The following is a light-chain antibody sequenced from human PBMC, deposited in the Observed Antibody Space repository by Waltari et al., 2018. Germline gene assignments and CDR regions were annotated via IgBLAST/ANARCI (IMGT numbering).Light chain of an antibody. Sequence: SALTQPRSVSGSPGQSVTISRTGPTKTLGIYNYVSWYQQHPGKAPKLIILDVTKRPSGVPDRLSGSKSGNTASLTISGLRAEDEAEYYCCSYAGSYTWVFGGGTKLTVV. CDR2: DVT. J-gene: IGLJ3*02. V-gene: IGLV2-11*01. CDR3: CSYAGSYTWV. CDR1: TKTLGIYNY.